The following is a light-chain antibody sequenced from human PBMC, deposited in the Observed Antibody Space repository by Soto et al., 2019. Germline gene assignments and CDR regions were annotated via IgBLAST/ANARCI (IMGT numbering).Light chain of an antibody. V-gene: IGKV3-11*01. CDR1: QSVSSS. CDR2: DAS. J-gene: IGKJ4*01. CDR3: QHRSDWPIT. Sequence: EIVLTQSPGTLSLSPGERGTLYCRASQSVSSSLAWYQQRPGQAPRLLIYDASNRATGIPARFSGSGSGTDFTLTITGLEAEDFAVYYCQHRSDWPITFGGGT.